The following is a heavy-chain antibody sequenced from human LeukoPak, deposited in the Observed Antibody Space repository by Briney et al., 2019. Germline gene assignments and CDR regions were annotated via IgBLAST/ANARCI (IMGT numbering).Heavy chain of an antibody. V-gene: IGHV3-13*01. CDR1: GFTFSDYD. CDR3: ARVAKERVGGVHYFDY. D-gene: IGHD1-1*01. Sequence: PGGSLRLSCAASGFTFSDYDMHWVRPATGKGLEWVSAIGTAGDTYYTGSVKGRFTISRENAKNSLYLQMNSLRAGDTAVYYCARVAKERVGGVHYFDYWGQGTLVTVSS. J-gene: IGHJ4*02. CDR2: IGTAGDT.